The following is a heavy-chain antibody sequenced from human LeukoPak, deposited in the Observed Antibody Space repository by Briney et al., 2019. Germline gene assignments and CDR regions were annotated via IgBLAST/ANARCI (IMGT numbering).Heavy chain of an antibody. V-gene: IGHV4-34*01. CDR3: ARDWNRRREFDY. CDR1: GGSFSGYY. J-gene: IGHJ4*02. D-gene: IGHD2/OR15-2a*01. Sequence: SETLSLTCAVYGGSFSGYYWSWIRQPPGKGLEWIGEINHSGSTNYNPSLKSRVTISVDTSKNQFSLKLSSVTAADTAVYYCARDWNRRREFDYWGQGTLVTVSS. CDR2: INHSGST.